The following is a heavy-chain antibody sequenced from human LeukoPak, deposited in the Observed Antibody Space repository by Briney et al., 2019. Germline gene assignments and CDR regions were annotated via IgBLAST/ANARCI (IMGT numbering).Heavy chain of an antibody. CDR2: ISGSGGST. CDR1: GFTFSSYA. D-gene: IGHD5-18*01. J-gene: IGHJ4*02. Sequence: GGSLRLSCAASGFTFSSYAMSWVRQAPGKGLEWVPAISGSGGSTYYADSVKGRFTISRDNSKNTLYLQMNSLRAEDTAVYYCAKVEYSYGSYYWGQGTLVTVSS. CDR3: AKVEYSYGSYY. V-gene: IGHV3-23*01.